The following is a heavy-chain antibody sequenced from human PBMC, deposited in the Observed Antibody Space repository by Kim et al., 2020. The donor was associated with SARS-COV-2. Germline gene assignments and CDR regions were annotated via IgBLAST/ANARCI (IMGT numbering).Heavy chain of an antibody. CDR3: ARESNIRGSGRIDY. J-gene: IGHJ4*02. CDR1: GGSFSGYY. CDR2: INHSGST. Sequence: SETLSLTCAVYGGSFSGYYWSWIRQPPGKGLEWIGEINHSGSTNYNPSLKSRVTISVDTSKNQFSLKLSSVTAADTAVYYCARESNIRGSGRIDYWGQGTLVTVSS. V-gene: IGHV4-34*01. D-gene: IGHD3-10*01.